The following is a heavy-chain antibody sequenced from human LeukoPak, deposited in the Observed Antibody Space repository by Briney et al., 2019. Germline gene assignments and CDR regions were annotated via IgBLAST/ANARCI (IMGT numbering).Heavy chain of an antibody. J-gene: IGHJ6*03. CDR2: ISSSGSTI. CDR1: GFTFSDYY. D-gene: IGHD3-22*01. Sequence: GGSLRLSCAASGFTFSDYYMSWIRQAPGKGLEWVSYISSSGSTIYYADSVKGRFTISRDNAKNSLYLQMNSLRAEDTAVYYCARRGSYYDSSGYYYYYYYMDVWGKGTTVTISS. V-gene: IGHV3-11*01. CDR3: ARRGSYYDSSGYYYYYYYMDV.